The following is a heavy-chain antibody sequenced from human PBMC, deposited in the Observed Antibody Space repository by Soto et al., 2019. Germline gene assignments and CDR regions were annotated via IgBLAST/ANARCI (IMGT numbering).Heavy chain of an antibody. CDR1: RYTKTGSS. V-gene: IGHV1-2*04. CDR2: INPNSGGT. Sequence: KASRYTKTGSSMRSAYQSTKQGLEWMGWINPNSGGTNYAQKFQGWVTMTRDTSISTAYMELSRLRSDDTAVYYCARVPSVVGATGEDYYFAPWGQGTLVTVSS. J-gene: IGHJ4*02. D-gene: IGHD1-26*01. CDR3: ARVPSVVGATGEDYYFAP.